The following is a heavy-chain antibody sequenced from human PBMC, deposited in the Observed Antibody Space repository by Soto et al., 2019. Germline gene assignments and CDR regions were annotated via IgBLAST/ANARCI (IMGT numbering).Heavy chain of an antibody. Sequence: QVQLVQSGAEVKKPGASVKVSCKASGYTFTSYGISWVRQAPGQGLEWMGWISAYNGNTNYAQKLQGRVTMTTDTSMSTAYMELRSLISDDTAVHYYLRGAACWRNYYYPMDVWGQGTTVTVSS. CDR1: GYTFTSYG. D-gene: IGHD1-1*01. V-gene: IGHV1-18*01. CDR2: ISAYNGNT. CDR3: LRGAACWRNYYYPMDV. J-gene: IGHJ6*02.